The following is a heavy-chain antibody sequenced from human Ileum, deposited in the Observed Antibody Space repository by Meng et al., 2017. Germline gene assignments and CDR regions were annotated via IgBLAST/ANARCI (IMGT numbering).Heavy chain of an antibody. CDR2: VYNTGNT. V-gene: IGHV4-61*01. D-gene: IGHD6-19*01. CDR3: ARGGGGGWPNWFDP. J-gene: IGHJ5*02. CDR1: GGSVSSANSY. Sequence: HVRLQEAGPGLVRPSATPVLTCTVSGGSVSSANSYWSWIRQTPGKGLEWIGYVYNTGNTNSNPSLRSRLTMSVDTSNSQFSLKLTSVTAADTAVYYCARGGGGGWPNWFDPWGQGTLVTVSS.